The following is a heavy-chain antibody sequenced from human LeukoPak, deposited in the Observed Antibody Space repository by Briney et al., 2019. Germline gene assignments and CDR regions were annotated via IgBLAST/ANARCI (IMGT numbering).Heavy chain of an antibody. D-gene: IGHD5-24*01. Sequence: GGSLRLSCAASGFTVSSNYMSWVRQAPGKGLEWVSAISGSGDSTYYADSVKGRFTISRDNSKNTVSLQMNSLGAEDTAVYYCAKDMWRRDGYNPLGIFDYWGQGTLVTVS. J-gene: IGHJ4*02. CDR2: ISGSGDST. CDR1: GFTVSSNY. V-gene: IGHV3-23*01. CDR3: AKDMWRRDGYNPLGIFDY.